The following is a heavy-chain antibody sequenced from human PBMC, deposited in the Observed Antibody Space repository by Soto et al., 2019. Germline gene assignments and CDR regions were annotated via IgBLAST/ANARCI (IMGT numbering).Heavy chain of an antibody. J-gene: IGHJ4*02. Sequence: QVQLVESGGDVVQPGRSLRLSCAASGFTFSSYAMHWVRQAPGKGLEWVAVISYDGSNKYYADSVKGRFTISGDNSKNTLYLQMNSLRAEDTAVYYCARHKRDLRVLEWSYYFDYWGQGTLVTVSS. D-gene: IGHD3-3*01. CDR2: ISYDGSNK. V-gene: IGHV3-30-3*01. CDR1: GFTFSSYA. CDR3: ARHKRDLRVLEWSYYFDY.